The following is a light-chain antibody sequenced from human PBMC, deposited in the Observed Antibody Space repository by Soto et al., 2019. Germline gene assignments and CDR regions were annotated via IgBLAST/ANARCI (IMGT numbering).Light chain of an antibody. Sequence: DTVMTQSPLSLPVTPGEPASISCKSSQSLLHSNGYNYVDWYLQKPGQSPQLLISLASNRASGVTDRFSGSGSGTDFTLKISRVEAEDVGVYYCMQPLHAPPTFGQGTKVEIK. CDR3: MQPLHAPPT. CDR1: QSLLHSNGYNY. J-gene: IGKJ1*01. V-gene: IGKV2-28*01. CDR2: LAS.